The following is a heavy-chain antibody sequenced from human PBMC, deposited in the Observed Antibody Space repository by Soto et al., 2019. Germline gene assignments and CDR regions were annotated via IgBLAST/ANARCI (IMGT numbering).Heavy chain of an antibody. V-gene: IGHV3-21*01. CDR3: ARYYNTIYWYFDL. Sequence: ESGGGLVKPGGSLRLSCAASGFTFSSYSMNWVRQAPGKGLEWVSSISGSSSYIYYADSVKGRFTTSRDNAKNSRYLQMNSLRAEDTAVYYFARYYNTIYWYFDLWGRGTLVTVSS. J-gene: IGHJ2*01. CDR1: GFTFSSYS. CDR2: ISGSSSYI. D-gene: IGHD3-10*01.